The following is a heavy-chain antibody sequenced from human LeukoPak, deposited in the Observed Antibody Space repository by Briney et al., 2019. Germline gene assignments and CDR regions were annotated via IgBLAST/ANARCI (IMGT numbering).Heavy chain of an antibody. CDR1: GGSVSSGSYY. J-gene: IGHJ3*02. CDR3: ARVGATYDAFDI. CDR2: IYYSGST. D-gene: IGHD1-26*01. Sequence: SETLSLTCTVSGGSVSSGSYYWSWIRQPPGKGLEWIGYIYYSGSTNYNPSLESRVTISVDTSKNQFSLKLSSVTAADTAVYYCARVGATYDAFDIWGQGTMVTVSS. V-gene: IGHV4-61*01.